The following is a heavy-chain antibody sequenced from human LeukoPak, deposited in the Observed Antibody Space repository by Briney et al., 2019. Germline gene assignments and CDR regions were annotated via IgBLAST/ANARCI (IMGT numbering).Heavy chain of an antibody. J-gene: IGHJ4*02. V-gene: IGHV4-34*01. CDR1: GGSFSGYY. CDR2: INHSVST. D-gene: IGHD2-15*01. CDR3: ARMGGYCSGGSCYEIDY. Sequence: SETLSLTCAVYGGSFSGYYWSWIRQPPGKGLEWIGEINHSVSTNYNPSLKSRVTISVDTSKNQFSLKLSSVTAADTAVYYCARMGGYCSGGSCYEIDYWGQGTLVTVSS.